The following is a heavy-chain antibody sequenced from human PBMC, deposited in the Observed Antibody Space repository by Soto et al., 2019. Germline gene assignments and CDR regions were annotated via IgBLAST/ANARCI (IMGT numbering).Heavy chain of an antibody. V-gene: IGHV4-61*01. Sequence: SETLSLTCTVSGGSVSSGSYYWSWIRQPPGKGLEWIGYIYYSGSTNYNPSLKSRVTISVDTSKNQFSLKLSSVTAADTAVYYCARETNWDSSSWYPKDWFDPWGQGTLVTVSS. J-gene: IGHJ5*02. CDR1: GGSVSSGSYY. D-gene: IGHD6-13*01. CDR2: IYYSGST. CDR3: ARETNWDSSSWYPKDWFDP.